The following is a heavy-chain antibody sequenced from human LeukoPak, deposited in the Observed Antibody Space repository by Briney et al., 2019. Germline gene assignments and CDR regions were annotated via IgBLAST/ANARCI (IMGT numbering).Heavy chain of an antibody. J-gene: IGHJ4*02. CDR2: IYHSGST. Sequence: SGTLSLTCAVSGGSISSSNWWSWVRQPPGKGLEWIGEIYHSGSTNYNPSLKSRVTISVDKSKNRFSLKLSSVTAADTAEYYCASYCSSASCYYRPFDYWGQGTLVTLSS. CDR1: GGSISSSNW. D-gene: IGHD2-2*01. V-gene: IGHV4-4*02. CDR3: ASYCSSASCYYRPFDY.